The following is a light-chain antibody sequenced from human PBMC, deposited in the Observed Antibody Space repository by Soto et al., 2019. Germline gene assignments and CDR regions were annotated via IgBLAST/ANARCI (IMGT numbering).Light chain of an antibody. CDR3: SSYTSSSTLVV. J-gene: IGLJ2*01. CDR1: SSDVGGYNY. CDR2: DVS. V-gene: IGLV2-14*01. Sequence: QSALTQPASVSGSPGQSITISCTGTSSDVGGYNYVSWYQQHPGKAPKLMIYDVSNRPSGVSNGFSGSKSGNTASLTISVLQAEDEADYYCSSYTSSSTLVVFGGGTKLTVL.